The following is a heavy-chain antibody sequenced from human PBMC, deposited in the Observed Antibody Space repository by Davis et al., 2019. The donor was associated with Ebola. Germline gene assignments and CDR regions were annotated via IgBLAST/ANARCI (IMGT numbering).Heavy chain of an antibody. V-gene: IGHV3-30*03. J-gene: IGHJ4*02. D-gene: IGHD4-23*01. CDR3: ARDSTTVVSQKQFDY. CDR1: GFTFSSFG. Sequence: GESLKISCAASGFTFSSFGMHWIRQAPGKGLEWVAIISNDGSNEFYADSVKGRFTISRDNSKNTLYLQMNSLRAEDTAVYYCARDSTTVVSQKQFDYWGQGTLVTVSS. CDR2: ISNDGSNE.